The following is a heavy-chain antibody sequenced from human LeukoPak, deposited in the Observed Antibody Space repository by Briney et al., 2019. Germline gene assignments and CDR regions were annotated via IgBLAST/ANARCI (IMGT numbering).Heavy chain of an antibody. D-gene: IGHD3-16*02. CDR1: GHTFSSYS. J-gene: IGHJ4*02. V-gene: IGHV3-48*01. CDR2: NSSSSSTI. Sequence: GGSLRLSCAASGHTFSSYSMNWVRQAPGKGLEWVSYNSSSSSTIYYADSVKGRFTISRDNAKNSLYLQMNSLRAEDTAVYYCARAQYYDYVWGSYLVGSGDYWGQGTLVTVSS. CDR3: ARAQYYDYVWGSYLVGSGDY.